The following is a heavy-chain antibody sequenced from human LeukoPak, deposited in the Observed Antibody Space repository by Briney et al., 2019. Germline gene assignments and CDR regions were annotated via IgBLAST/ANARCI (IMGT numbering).Heavy chain of an antibody. V-gene: IGHV4-59*01. CDR1: GASIRSYY. D-gene: IGHD6-13*01. J-gene: IGHJ4*02. CDR3: ARGGGGSWYGTVDY. Sequence: SETLSLTCTVSGASIRSYYWGWIRQPPGRGLEWNGYIYYSGSTNYNPSLKSRVTIAVDTSKNQFSLNLSSVTAADTAVYYCARGGGGSWYGTVDYWGQGTLVIVSS. CDR2: IYYSGST.